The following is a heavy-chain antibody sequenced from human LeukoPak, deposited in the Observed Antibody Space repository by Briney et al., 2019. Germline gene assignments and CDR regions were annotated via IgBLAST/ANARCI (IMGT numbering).Heavy chain of an antibody. CDR2: IKQDGSEK. J-gene: IGHJ4*02. CDR1: GFTFSTYR. Sequence: GGSLRLSCAASGFTFSTYRMSWVRQAPGKGLEWVANIKQDGSEKHYVDSVKGRFTISRDNAKNSLYLQMDSLRVEDTAVYYCAKDFNSWYSGVSYWGQGTLVTVSS. D-gene: IGHD6-13*01. V-gene: IGHV3-7*03. CDR3: AKDFNSWYSGVSY.